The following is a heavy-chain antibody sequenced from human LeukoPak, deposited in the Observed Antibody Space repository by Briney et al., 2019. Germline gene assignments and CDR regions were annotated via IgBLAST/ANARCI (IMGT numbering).Heavy chain of an antibody. CDR3: AKDLLRHQLAFVAFDI. CDR2: ISGSGGST. CDR1: GFTFSRYA. J-gene: IGHJ3*02. V-gene: IGHV3-23*01. Sequence: PGGSLRLSCAASGFTFSRYAMSWVRQAPGKGLQWDSAISGSGGSTYYADSVKGRFTISRDNSKNTLYLQMNSLRAEDTAVYYCAKDLLRHQLAFVAFDIRGQGTMVTVSS. D-gene: IGHD6-13*01.